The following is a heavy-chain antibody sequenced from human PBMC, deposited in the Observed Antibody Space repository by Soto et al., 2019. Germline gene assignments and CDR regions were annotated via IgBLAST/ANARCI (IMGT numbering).Heavy chain of an antibody. V-gene: IGHV3-23*01. CDR1: GFTFSTSA. D-gene: IGHD5-12*01. J-gene: IGHJ4*02. CDR3: AKSRHGYNLLDF. CDR2: VSGSGDSI. Sequence: GGSLRLSCSASGFTFSTSAMSWVRRAPGKGLDWVSGVSGSGDSIYYADSVKGRFTISRDNSKNMMYLQMNDLRAEDTALYYCAKSRHGYNLLDFWGQGILVTVSS.